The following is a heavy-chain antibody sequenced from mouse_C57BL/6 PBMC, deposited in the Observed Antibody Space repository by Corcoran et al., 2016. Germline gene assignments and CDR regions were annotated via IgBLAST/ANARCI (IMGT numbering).Heavy chain of an antibody. CDR1: GYTFTGYW. CDR2: ILPGSGST. J-gene: IGHJ4*01. CDR3: ARWDYDYDDYYAMDY. V-gene: IGHV1-9*01. Sequence: QVQLQQSRAELMKPGASVKLSCKATGYTFTGYWIERVKQRLGHGLEWIGEILPGSGSTNYNEKFKGKATFTADTSSNTAYMQLSSLTTEDSAIYYCARWDYDYDDYYAMDYWGQGTSVTVSS. D-gene: IGHD2-4*01.